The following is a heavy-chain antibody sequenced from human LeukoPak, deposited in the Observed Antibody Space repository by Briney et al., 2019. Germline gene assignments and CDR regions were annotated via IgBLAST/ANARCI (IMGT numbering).Heavy chain of an antibody. Sequence: SVKVSCKASGGTFSSYAISWVRQAPGQGLEWMGGIIPIFGTANYAQKFQGRVTITADESTSTAYMELSSLRSEDTAVYYCAGSTRVGWAPSWDYWGQGTLVTVSS. CDR1: GGTFSSYA. CDR2: IIPIFGTA. V-gene: IGHV1-69*13. J-gene: IGHJ4*02. D-gene: IGHD6-19*01. CDR3: AGSTRVGWAPSWDY.